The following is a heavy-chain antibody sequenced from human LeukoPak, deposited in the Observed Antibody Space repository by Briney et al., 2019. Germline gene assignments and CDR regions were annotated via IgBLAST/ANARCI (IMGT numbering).Heavy chain of an antibody. V-gene: IGHV3-53*04. CDR3: ARGGGDYNPFDY. D-gene: IGHD4-17*01. CDR2: MYSGGST. J-gene: IGHJ4*02. CDR1: GFTVSSNY. Sequence: GGSLRLSCAVSGFTVSSNYMSRVRQAPGKGLEWVSVMYSGGSTYYADSVKGRFTISRHNSKNTLYLQINSLRPEDTAVYYCARGGGDYNPFDYWGQGTLVTVSS.